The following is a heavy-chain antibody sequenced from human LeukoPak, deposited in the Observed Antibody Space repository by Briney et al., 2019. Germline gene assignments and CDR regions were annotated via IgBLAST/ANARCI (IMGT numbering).Heavy chain of an antibody. CDR1: GYTLTELS. D-gene: IGHD2-21*02. V-gene: IGHV1-24*01. CDR3: ATSLGYCGGDCYPLWY. Sequence: ASVKVSCTVSGYTLTELSMHWVRQAPGKGLEWMGGFDPEDGETIYAQKFQGRVTMAEGTSTDTAYMELSSLRSEDTAVYYCATSLGYCGGDCYPLWYWGQGTLVTVSS. J-gene: IGHJ4*02. CDR2: FDPEDGET.